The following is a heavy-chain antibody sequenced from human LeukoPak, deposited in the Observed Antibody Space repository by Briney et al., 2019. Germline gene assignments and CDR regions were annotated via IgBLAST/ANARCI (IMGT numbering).Heavy chain of an antibody. CDR2: INPNSGGT. CDR3: ARVFPWPYYDILTGYLPYYYYGMDV. D-gene: IGHD3-9*01. CDR1: GYTFTGHY. Sequence: ASVKVSCTASGYTFTGHYMHWVRQAPGQGLEWMGWINPNSGGTNYAQKFQGRVTMTRDTSISTAYMELSRLRSDDTAVYYCARVFPWPYYDILTGYLPYYYYGMDVWGQGTTVTVSS. V-gene: IGHV1-2*02. J-gene: IGHJ6*02.